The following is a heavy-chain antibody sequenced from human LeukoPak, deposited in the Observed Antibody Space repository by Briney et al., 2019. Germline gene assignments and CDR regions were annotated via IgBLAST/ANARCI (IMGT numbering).Heavy chain of an antibody. V-gene: IGHV3-30-3*01. CDR3: ARDSRITMVRGVIDY. Sequence: PGGSLRLSCAASGFTFSSYAMHWVRQAPGKGLEWVAVISYDGSNKYYADSVKGRFTTSRDNSKNTLYLQMNSLRAEDTAVYYCARDSRITMVRGVIDYWGQGTLVTVSS. J-gene: IGHJ4*02. D-gene: IGHD3-10*01. CDR1: GFTFSSYA. CDR2: ISYDGSNK.